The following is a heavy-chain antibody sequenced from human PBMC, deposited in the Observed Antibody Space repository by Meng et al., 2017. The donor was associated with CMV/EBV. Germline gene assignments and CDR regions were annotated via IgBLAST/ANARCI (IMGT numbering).Heavy chain of an antibody. CDR1: GYTFTGYY. D-gene: IGHD3-22*01. Sequence: ASAKVSCKASGYTFTGYYMHWVRQAPGQGLEWMGWINPNSGGTNYAQKFQGRVTMTRDTSISTAYMELSRLRSDDTAVYYCARASSGYGSAFDIWGQGTMVTVSS. J-gene: IGHJ3*02. CDR3: ARASSGYGSAFDI. V-gene: IGHV1-2*02. CDR2: INPNSGGT.